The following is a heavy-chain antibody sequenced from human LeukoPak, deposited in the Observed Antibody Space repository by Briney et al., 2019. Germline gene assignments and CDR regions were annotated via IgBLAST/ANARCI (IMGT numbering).Heavy chain of an antibody. CDR3: AKDANYLDSSGYFIPFDY. CDR1: GFTFSRFA. D-gene: IGHD3-22*01. V-gene: IGHV3-23*01. CDR2: ISGNAPQT. J-gene: IGHJ4*02. Sequence: PGGSLTLSWSASGFTFSRFAMTWVRHLPGQGLGWVSTISGNAPQTFYADSVKGRFSVSRDNSVNIVYLQMDSLRADDSALYSCAKDANYLDSSGYFIPFDYWGPGTLVTVAS.